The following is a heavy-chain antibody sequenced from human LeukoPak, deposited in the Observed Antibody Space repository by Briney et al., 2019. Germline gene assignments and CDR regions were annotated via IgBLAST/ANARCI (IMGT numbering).Heavy chain of an antibody. Sequence: SETLSLTCTVSGGSISSGAYYWSWIRQHPGKGLEWIGYIYYSGSTYYNPSLKSRVTISIDTYKNQFSLKLSPVTAADTAVYYCARLNCSGGSCYSVDHWGQGTLVTVSS. CDR3: ARLNCSGGSCYSVDH. CDR2: IYYSGST. V-gene: IGHV4-30-4*08. J-gene: IGHJ5*02. D-gene: IGHD2-15*01. CDR1: GGSISSGAYY.